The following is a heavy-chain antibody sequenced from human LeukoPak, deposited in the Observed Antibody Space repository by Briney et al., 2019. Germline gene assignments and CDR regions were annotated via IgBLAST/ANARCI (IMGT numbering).Heavy chain of an antibody. CDR2: IYYSGST. CDR1: GGSISSYY. CDR3: ARDLYGGNAPD. J-gene: IGHJ4*02. D-gene: IGHD4-23*01. V-gene: IGHV4-59*01. Sequence: SETLSLTCTVSGGSISSYYWSWIRQPPGKGLEWIGYIYYSGSTNYNPSLKSRVTISVDTSKNQFSLKLSSVTAADTAVYYCARDLYGGNAPDWGQGTPVTVSS.